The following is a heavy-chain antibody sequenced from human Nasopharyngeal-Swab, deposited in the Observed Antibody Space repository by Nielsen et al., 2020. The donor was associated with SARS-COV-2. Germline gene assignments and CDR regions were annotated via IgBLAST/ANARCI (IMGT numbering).Heavy chain of an antibody. CDR2: TYLVDSDT. Sequence: GESLKISCKASGDSFSTFWIGWVRQMPGKGLEWMGLTYLVDSDTRYSPSFKGQVTILVDKSISTAYLEWSSLKASDTAIYYCARRGLGDSSIAYWGQGTLVTVSS. J-gene: IGHJ4*02. CDR1: GDSFSTFW. CDR3: ARRGLGDSSIAY. V-gene: IGHV5-51*01. D-gene: IGHD6-6*01.